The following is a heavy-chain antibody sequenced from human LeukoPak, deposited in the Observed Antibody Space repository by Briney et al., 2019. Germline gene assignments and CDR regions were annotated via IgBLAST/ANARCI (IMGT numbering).Heavy chain of an antibody. D-gene: IGHD3-22*01. CDR1: GYTFTSYD. J-gene: IGHJ4*02. Sequence: GASVKVSCKASGYTFTSYDINWVRQATGQGLEWMGWVNPNSGNTGYAQKFQGRVTMTRNTSISTAYMELSSLRSEDTAVYYCARGRMDYDSSGYSNDYWGQGTLVTVSS. V-gene: IGHV1-8*01. CDR3: ARGRMDYDSSGYSNDY. CDR2: VNPNSGNT.